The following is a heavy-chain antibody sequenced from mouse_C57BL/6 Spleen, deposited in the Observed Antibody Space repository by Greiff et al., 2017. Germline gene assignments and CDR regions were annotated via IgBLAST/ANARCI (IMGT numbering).Heavy chain of an antibody. Sequence: VQLKESGAELVKPGASVKLSCTASGFNIKDYYMHWVKQRTEQGLEWIGRIDPEDGETKYAPKFQGKATITADTSSNTAYLQLSSLTSEDTAVYYCARNYGSRAYYFDYWGQGTTLTVSS. CDR3: ARNYGSRAYYFDY. CDR2: IDPEDGET. J-gene: IGHJ2*01. V-gene: IGHV14-2*01. D-gene: IGHD1-1*01. CDR1: GFNIKDYY.